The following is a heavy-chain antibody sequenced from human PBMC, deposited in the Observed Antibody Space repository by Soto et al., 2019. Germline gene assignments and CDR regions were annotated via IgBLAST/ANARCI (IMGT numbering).Heavy chain of an antibody. CDR3: ASAKRPQYYYYYMDV. Sequence: QVQLQQWGAGLLKPSETLSLTCAVYGGSFSAYYWSWIRQPPGKGLELIGEINHSGSTNYNPSLKRRVTISVDTSKNPFSLKLSSVTAADTAVYYCASAKRPQYYYYYMDVWGKGTTVTVSS. V-gene: IGHV4-34*01. CDR1: GGSFSAYY. CDR2: INHSGST. J-gene: IGHJ6*03.